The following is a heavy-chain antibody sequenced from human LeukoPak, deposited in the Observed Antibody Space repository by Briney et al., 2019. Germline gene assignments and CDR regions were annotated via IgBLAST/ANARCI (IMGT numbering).Heavy chain of an antibody. CDR2: INHHGSDK. J-gene: IGHJ4*02. V-gene: IGHV3-7*01. CDR1: GFAFSINW. CDR3: ARSDSIGSVDY. D-gene: IGHD2-21*01. Sequence: GPLRLSCAASGFAFSINWMSWVRKAPGKGLEWVANINHHGSDKWYVDSVKGRFTIARDNTDNSLSLQMNSLRVEDTAVYYCARSDSIGSVDYWGQGTLITVSS.